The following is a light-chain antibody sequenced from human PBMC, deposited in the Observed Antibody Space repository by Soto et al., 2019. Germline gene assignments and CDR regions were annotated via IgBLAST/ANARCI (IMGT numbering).Light chain of an antibody. CDR3: QQRDSWPLT. Sequence: EIVLTQSPATLSLSPGERATLSCRASQSVRSDLAWYQRKPGQPPRLLIYDVSDRATGVPARFSGSGSGADFSLTIYSLEPEDSAVYYCQQRDSWPLTFGRGTKVEIK. J-gene: IGKJ4*01. CDR1: QSVRSD. CDR2: DVS. V-gene: IGKV3-11*01.